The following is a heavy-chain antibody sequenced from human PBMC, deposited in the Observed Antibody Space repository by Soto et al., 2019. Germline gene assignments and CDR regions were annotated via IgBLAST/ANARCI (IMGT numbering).Heavy chain of an antibody. CDR2: IKQDGSEK. V-gene: IGHV3-7*01. CDR3: ARAASLLRYFDWLLRDYYYYYGMDV. D-gene: IGHD3-9*01. J-gene: IGHJ6*02. CDR1: GFTFSSYW. Sequence: GGSLRLSCAASGFTFSSYWMSWVRQAPGKGLEWVANIKQDGSEKYYVDSVKGRFTISRDNAKNSLYLQMNSLRAEDTAVYYCARAASLLRYFDWLLRDYYYYYGMDVWGQGTTVTVSS.